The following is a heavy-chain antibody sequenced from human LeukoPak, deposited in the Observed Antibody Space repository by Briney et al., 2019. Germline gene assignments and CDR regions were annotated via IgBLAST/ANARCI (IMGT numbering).Heavy chain of an antibody. Sequence: PSETLSFTCTVSGGSISSYYWSWIRQPPGKGLEWIGYIYYSGSTNYNPSLKSRVTISVDTSKNQFSLKLSSVTAADTAVYYCARIYDFWSGFDYWGQGTLVTVSS. V-gene: IGHV4-59*01. D-gene: IGHD3-3*01. CDR1: GGSISSYY. CDR2: IYYSGST. CDR3: ARIYDFWSGFDY. J-gene: IGHJ4*02.